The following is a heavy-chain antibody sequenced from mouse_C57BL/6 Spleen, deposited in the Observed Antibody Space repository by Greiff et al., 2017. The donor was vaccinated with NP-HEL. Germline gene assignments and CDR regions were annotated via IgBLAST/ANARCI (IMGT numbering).Heavy chain of an antibody. CDR3: ARGRGLNFDY. CDR2: ISYSGST. V-gene: IGHV3-1*01. Sequence: EVQLKESGPGMVKPSQSLSLTCTVTGYSITSGYDWHWIRHFPGNKLEWMGYISYSGSTNYNPSLKSRISITHDTSKNHFFLKLNSVTTEDTATYYCARGRGLNFDYWGQGTTLTVSS. J-gene: IGHJ2*01. CDR1: GYSITSGYD. D-gene: IGHD1-3*01.